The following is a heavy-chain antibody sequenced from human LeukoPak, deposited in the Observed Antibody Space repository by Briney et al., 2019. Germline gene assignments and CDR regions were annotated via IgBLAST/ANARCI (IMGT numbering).Heavy chain of an antibody. J-gene: IGHJ3*02. Sequence: PGASLRLSCAASGFTFSNYAMSWVRQAPGKGLEWVAVISYDGSNKYYADSVKGRFTISRDNSKNTLYLQMNSLRAEDTAVYYCAKIPELHSPRAFDIWGQGTMVTVSS. D-gene: IGHD1-26*01. CDR1: GFTFSNYA. CDR3: AKIPELHSPRAFDI. CDR2: ISYDGSNK. V-gene: IGHV3-30*18.